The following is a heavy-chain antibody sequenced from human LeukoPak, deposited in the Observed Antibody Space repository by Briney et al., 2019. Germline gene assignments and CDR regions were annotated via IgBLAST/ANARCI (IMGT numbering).Heavy chain of an antibody. Sequence: PSETLSLTCAVYGGPFSGYYWSWIRQPPGKGLEWIGEINHSGSTNYNPSLKSRVTIPLDTSKNQFSLKLSAVTAADTAVYFCARAMFTNGWYWNHWGQGTLVTVSS. V-gene: IGHV4-34*01. CDR3: ARAMFTNGWYWNH. D-gene: IGHD6-19*01. CDR1: GGPFSGYY. J-gene: IGHJ5*02. CDR2: INHSGST.